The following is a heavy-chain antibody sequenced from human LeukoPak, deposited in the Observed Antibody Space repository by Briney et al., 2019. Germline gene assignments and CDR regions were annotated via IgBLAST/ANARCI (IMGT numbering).Heavy chain of an antibody. D-gene: IGHD6-13*01. V-gene: IGHV3-30*04. J-gene: IGHJ5*02. CDR2: ISYDGSNK. CDR3: AREGIAAAGTSWFDP. Sequence: GGSLRLSCAASGFTFSSYAMHWVHQAPGKGLEWVAVISYDGSNKYYADSVKGRFTISRDNSKNTLYLQMNSLRAEDTAVYYCAREGIAAAGTSWFDPWGQGTLVTVSS. CDR1: GFTFSSYA.